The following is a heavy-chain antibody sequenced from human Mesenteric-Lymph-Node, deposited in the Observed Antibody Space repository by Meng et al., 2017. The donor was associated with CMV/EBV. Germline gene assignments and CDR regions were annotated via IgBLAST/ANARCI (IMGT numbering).Heavy chain of an antibody. CDR3: AREWDY. J-gene: IGHJ4*02. CDR2: ISGSGIST. Sequence: GGSLRLSCAASGFTFSNYAMSWVRQAPGKGLEWVSAISGSGISTHYADSVKGRFTISRDKSKNTVYLQLNSLRAEDTAVYYCAREWDYWGQGTLVTVSS. V-gene: IGHV3-23*01. CDR1: GFTFSNYA.